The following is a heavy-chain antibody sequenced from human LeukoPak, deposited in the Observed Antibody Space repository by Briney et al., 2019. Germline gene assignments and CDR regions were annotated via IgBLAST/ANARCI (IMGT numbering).Heavy chain of an antibody. CDR2: ILSSSGYM. V-gene: IGHV3-21*06. CDR1: GFTFSSYN. J-gene: IGHJ3*01. D-gene: IGHD3-22*01. Sequence: GEPLRLSCAASGFTFSSYNMDWVRQSPGKGLEWVSTILSSSGYMYYADSVKGRFTVSRDNARNSLYLQMNSLRADDTAVYYCARHYSVGYYAFDAFDLWGQGTMVTVSS. CDR3: ARHYSVGYYAFDAFDL.